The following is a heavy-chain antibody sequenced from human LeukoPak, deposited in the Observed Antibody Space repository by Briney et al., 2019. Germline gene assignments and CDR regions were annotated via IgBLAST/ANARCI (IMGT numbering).Heavy chain of an antibody. CDR1: GFTFEDYT. CDR2: ISWDGGST. J-gene: IGHJ3*02. V-gene: IGHV3-43*01. CDR3: ARDDTHYGSSGSFYDAFDI. Sequence: GGSLRLSCAASGFTFEDYTMHWVRQSPGKRLEWVSLISWDGGSTYYADSVKGRFTISRDNAKNSLFLQMNSLRAEDTAVYYCARDDTHYGSSGSFYDAFDIWGQGTMVTVSS. D-gene: IGHD3-22*01.